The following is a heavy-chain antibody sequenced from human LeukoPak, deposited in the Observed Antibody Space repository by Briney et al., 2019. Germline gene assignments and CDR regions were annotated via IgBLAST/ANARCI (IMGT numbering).Heavy chain of an antibody. Sequence: GGSLRLSCVASGFTFSTYGMHWVRQAPGKGLEWVAVISADGGGQFYADSVKGRFTISRDNSKNALFLQMNSLGAEDTAVYYCAKEGGHIYSNPYWYFDFWGRGTLVTVS. D-gene: IGHD4-11*01. CDR3: AKEGGHIYSNPYWYFDF. CDR1: GFTFSTYG. CDR2: ISADGGGQ. J-gene: IGHJ2*01. V-gene: IGHV3-30*18.